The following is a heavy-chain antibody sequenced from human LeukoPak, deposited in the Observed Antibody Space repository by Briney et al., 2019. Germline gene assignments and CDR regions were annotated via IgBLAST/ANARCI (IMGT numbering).Heavy chain of an antibody. CDR2: ISYDGSNK. V-gene: IGHV3-30*04. D-gene: IGHD3-10*01. CDR1: GFTFSSYA. J-gene: IGHJ6*02. CDR3: ARGEGYGSGRYYYYYGMDV. Sequence: GGSLRLSCAASGFTFSSYAMSWVRQAPGKGLEWVAVISYDGSNKYYADSVKGRFTISRDNSKNTLYLQMNSLRAEDTAVYYCARGEGYGSGRYYYYYGMDVWGQGTTVTVSS.